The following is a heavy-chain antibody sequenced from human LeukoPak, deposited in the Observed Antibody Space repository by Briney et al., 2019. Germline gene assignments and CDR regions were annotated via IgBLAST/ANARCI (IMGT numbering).Heavy chain of an antibody. CDR2: FDPEDGET. CDR1: GYTLTELS. Sequence: ASVTVSCTVSGYTLTELSMHWVRQAPGKGLEWMGGFDPEDGETIYAQKFQGRVTMTEDTSTDTAYMELSSLRSEDTAVYYCATGSPGELLPQGWGQGTLVTVSS. V-gene: IGHV1-24*01. J-gene: IGHJ4*02. CDR3: ATGSPGELLPQG. D-gene: IGHD3-10*01.